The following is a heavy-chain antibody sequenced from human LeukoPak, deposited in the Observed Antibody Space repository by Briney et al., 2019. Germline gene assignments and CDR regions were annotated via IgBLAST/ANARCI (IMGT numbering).Heavy chain of an antibody. J-gene: IGHJ4*02. CDR3: ASTTPFNYYDSSGYYPDVDY. CDR2: ISSSSSYI. Sequence: GGSLRLSCAASGFTFSSHSMNWVRQAPGKGLEWVSSISSSSSYIYYADSVKGRFTISRDNAKNSLYLQMNSLRAEDTAVYYCASTTPFNYYDSSGYYPDVDYWGQGTLVTVSS. V-gene: IGHV3-21*01. CDR1: GFTFSSHS. D-gene: IGHD3-22*01.